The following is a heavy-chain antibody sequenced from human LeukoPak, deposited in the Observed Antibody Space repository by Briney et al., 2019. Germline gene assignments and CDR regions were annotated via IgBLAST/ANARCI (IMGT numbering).Heavy chain of an antibody. J-gene: IGHJ3*02. D-gene: IGHD2-21*02. CDR2: MYYSGSA. CDR1: GGFFSSYY. CDR3: ARHRKGGTAEDAFDI. Sequence: PSETLSLTCTVSGGFFSSYYWSWIRQPPGKGLEWIGYMYYSGSANYNPSLKSRVTTSADMSKNQFSLKLRSVSAADTAVYYCARHRKGGTAEDAFDIWGQGTMVTVSS. V-gene: IGHV4-59*08.